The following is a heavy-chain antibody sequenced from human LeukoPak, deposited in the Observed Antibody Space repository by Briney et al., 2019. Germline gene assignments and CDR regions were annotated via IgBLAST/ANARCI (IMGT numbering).Heavy chain of an antibody. Sequence: GASVKVSCKASRYTLTSYVISWVRQAPGQGLEWMGWISAYNGNTNYAQKLQGRVTMTRDTSTSTAYMEMRSLRSDDTAVYYCARESGGDIVVVTGYYYYYYGMDVWGQGTTVTVSS. D-gene: IGHD2-21*02. CDR2: ISAYNGNT. CDR3: ARESGGDIVVVTGYYYYYYGMDV. CDR1: RYTLTSYV. V-gene: IGHV1-18*01. J-gene: IGHJ6*02.